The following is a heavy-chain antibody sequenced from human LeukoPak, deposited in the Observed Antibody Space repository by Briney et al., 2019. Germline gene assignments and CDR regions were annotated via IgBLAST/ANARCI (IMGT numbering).Heavy chain of an antibody. J-gene: IGHJ6*03. CDR1: GGTFSNYA. Sequence: SVKVSCKASGGTFSNYAINWVRQAPGQGLEWMGGIIPIFGTANYAQKFQGRVTITADKSTSTAYMELSSLRSEDTAVYYCATWSGPDYYYYYYMDVWGKGTTVTVSS. CDR3: ATWSGPDYYYYYYMDV. D-gene: IGHD3-3*01. V-gene: IGHV1-69*06. CDR2: IIPIFGTA.